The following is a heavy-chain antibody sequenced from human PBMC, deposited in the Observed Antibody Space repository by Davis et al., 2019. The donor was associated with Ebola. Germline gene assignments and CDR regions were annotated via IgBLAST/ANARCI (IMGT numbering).Heavy chain of an antibody. CDR2: IKQDGSDK. CDR3: AIDSRSTTSGAY. D-gene: IGHD1-1*01. V-gene: IGHV3-7*01. J-gene: IGHJ4*02. CDR1: GFTFSSYW. Sequence: PGGSLRLSCRGSGFTFSSYWMSWVRQAPGKGLEWVANIKQDGSDKNYVDSVKGRFTISRDNAKNSLSLQMNSLRAEDTAVFYCAIDSRSTTSGAYWGQGTLVTVSS.